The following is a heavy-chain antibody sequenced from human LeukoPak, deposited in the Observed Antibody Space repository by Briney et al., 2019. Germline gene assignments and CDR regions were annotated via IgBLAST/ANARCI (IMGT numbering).Heavy chain of an antibody. V-gene: IGHV3-23*01. CDR3: AIDPNWGTHT. D-gene: IGHD7-27*01. Sequence: GGSLRLSCAASGFTFSTYTMYWVRHPPGKGLEWVSIIGSSGGGIHYADSVKGRFAISRDNSKNALYLQMNSLRVEDTAVYYCAIDPNWGTHTWGQGVLVTVSS. CDR1: GFTFSTYT. J-gene: IGHJ5*02. CDR2: IGSSGGGI.